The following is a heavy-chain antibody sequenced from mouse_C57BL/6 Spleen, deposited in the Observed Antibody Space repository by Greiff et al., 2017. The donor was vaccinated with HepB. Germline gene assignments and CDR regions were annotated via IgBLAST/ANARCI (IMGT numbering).Heavy chain of an antibody. J-gene: IGHJ4*01. CDR2: ISSGSSTI. Sequence: EVMLVESGGGLVKPGGSLKLSCAASGFTFSDYGMHWVRQAPEKGLEWVAYISSGSSTIYYADTVKGRFTISRDNAKNTLFLQMTSLRSEDTAMYYCARLGGYHYYAMDYWGQGTSVTVSS. D-gene: IGHD2-2*01. V-gene: IGHV5-17*01. CDR1: GFTFSDYG. CDR3: ARLGGYHYYAMDY.